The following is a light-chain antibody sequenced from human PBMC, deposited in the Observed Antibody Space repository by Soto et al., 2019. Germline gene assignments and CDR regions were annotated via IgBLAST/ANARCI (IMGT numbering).Light chain of an antibody. CDR3: AAWDDTLNGVL. Sequence: QSVLTQPPSASETPGQRVTISCSGSNSNIGSNAVNWYQQLPGTAPKLLIYSNNQRPSGVPDRFSGSKSGTSASLAISGLQYEDEADYYCAAWDDTLNGVLFGGGTKLTVL. CDR2: SNN. V-gene: IGLV1-44*01. J-gene: IGLJ2*01. CDR1: NSNIGSNA.